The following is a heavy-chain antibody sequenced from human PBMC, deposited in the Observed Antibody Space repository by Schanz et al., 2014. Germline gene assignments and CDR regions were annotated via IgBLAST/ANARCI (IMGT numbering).Heavy chain of an antibody. CDR2: ISYDGRHK. Sequence: QVQLVESGGGVVQPGRSLRLSCAASGFTFSSYAMSWVRQAPGKGLEWVAIISYDGRHKNYAESVKGRFTISRDNSKNTLHLQMNSLRVEDTAVYYCAKDDTQVNGMDVWGQGTTVTVSS. J-gene: IGHJ6*02. CDR3: AKDDTQVNGMDV. V-gene: IGHV3-30*18. CDR1: GFTFSSYA.